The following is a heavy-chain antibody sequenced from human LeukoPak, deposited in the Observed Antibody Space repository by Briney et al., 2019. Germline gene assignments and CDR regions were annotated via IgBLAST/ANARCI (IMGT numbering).Heavy chain of an antibody. J-gene: IGHJ4*02. V-gene: IGHV3-49*04. D-gene: IGHD3-10*01. CDR1: GFTLSDYG. CDR2: IRSKPNGGTT. CDR3: VAMLRGVGY. Sequence: GGSLRLSCTASGFTLSDYGLSWVRQAPGKGLEWVGFIRSKPNGGTTEYAASVKGRFTISRDDSNNSLYLQMNSLKTEDTAVYFCVAMLRGVGYWGQGTLVTVSS.